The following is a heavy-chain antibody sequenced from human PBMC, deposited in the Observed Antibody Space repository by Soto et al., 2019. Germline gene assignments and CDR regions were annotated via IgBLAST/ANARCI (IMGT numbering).Heavy chain of an antibody. CDR1: GGSISSYY. V-gene: IGHV4-59*08. D-gene: IGHD3-10*01. J-gene: IGHJ6*03. CDR2: IYYSGST. Sequence: TSETLSLTCTVSGGSISSYYWSWIRQPPGKGLEWIGYIYYSGSTNYNPSLKSRVTISVDTSKNQFSLKLSSVTAADTAVYYCARLFYGSGRRYMDVWGKGTTVTVSS. CDR3: ARLFYGSGRRYMDV.